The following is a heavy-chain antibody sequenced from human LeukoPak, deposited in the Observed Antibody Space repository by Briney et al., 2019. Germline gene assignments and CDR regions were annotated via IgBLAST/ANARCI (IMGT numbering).Heavy chain of an antibody. D-gene: IGHD4-17*01. CDR2: IYYSVTT. J-gene: IGHJ4*02. Sequence: SETLSLTCTVSGGSISSSDYYWGWIRQPPGKGLEWIGSIYYSVTTYYNPSLKSRVTISVDTSKNQFSLKLSSVTAADTAVYYCARSPDYGDYFDYWGQGTLVTVSS. CDR3: ARSPDYGDYFDY. CDR1: GGSISSSDYY. V-gene: IGHV4-39*07.